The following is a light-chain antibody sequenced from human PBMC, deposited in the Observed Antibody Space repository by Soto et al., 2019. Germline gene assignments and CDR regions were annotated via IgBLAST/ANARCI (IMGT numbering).Light chain of an antibody. CDR2: AAS. V-gene: IGKV1-39*01. CDR3: QQSHSGIT. Sequence: IQMTQSPSSLSASVGDRVTITCRASQGIRNDLGWYQQKAGKAPKLLIYAASSLQRGVPSTFSGGGSGTDFTLTISSLQPEDFATYYCQQSHSGITFGQGTRLEIK. J-gene: IGKJ5*01. CDR1: QGIRND.